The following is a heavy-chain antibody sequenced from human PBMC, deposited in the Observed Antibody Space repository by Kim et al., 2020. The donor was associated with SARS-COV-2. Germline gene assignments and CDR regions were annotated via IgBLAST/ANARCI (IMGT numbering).Heavy chain of an antibody. CDR1: GGTFSSYA. J-gene: IGHJ5*02. Sequence: SVKVSCKASGGTFSSYAISWVRQAPGQGLEWMGGIIPIFGTANYAQKFQGRVTITADESTSTAYMELSSLRSEDTAVYYCARGGDQQWLRRGWFDPWGQGTLVTVSS. CDR2: IIPIFGTA. V-gene: IGHV1-69*13. CDR3: ARGGDQQWLRRGWFDP. D-gene: IGHD6-19*01.